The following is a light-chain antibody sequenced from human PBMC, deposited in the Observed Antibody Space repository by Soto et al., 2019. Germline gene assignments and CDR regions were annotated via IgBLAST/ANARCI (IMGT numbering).Light chain of an antibody. V-gene: IGLV1-44*01. CDR1: SSNIGSNT. Sequence: QSALTQPPSASGTPGQRVIISASGSSSNIGSNTVSWYQHLPGKAPKLLIYDNDERPSGVPDRFSGSKSATSASLAISGLQSEDEGDYYCATWDDSRNGYVFGPGTKVTVL. CDR3: ATWDDSRNGYV. J-gene: IGLJ1*01. CDR2: DND.